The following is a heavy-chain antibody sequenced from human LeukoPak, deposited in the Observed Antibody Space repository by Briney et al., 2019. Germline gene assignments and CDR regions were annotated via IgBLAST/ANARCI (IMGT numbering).Heavy chain of an antibody. Sequence: SETLSLTCTVSGGFISSNYWSWIRQPPGKGLEWIGYIYYSGSNNYNPSLKTRVTIPVNKSKNQFTLKLSSVSAADPAVYYCARERGGRGYLFDYWGQGTLVTVSS. J-gene: IGHJ4*02. CDR2: IYYSGSN. CDR1: GGFISSNY. V-gene: IGHV4-59*12. CDR3: ARERGGRGYLFDY. D-gene: IGHD3-16*01.